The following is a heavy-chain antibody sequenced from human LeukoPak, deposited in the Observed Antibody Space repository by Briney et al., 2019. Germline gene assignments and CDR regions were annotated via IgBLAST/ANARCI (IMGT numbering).Heavy chain of an antibody. Sequence: SETLSLTCAVYGGSFSGYYWSWIRQPPGKGLEWIGEINHSGSTNYNPSLKSRVTISVDTSKNQFSLKLSSVTAADTAIYYCARSSSSFDSWGQGTLVTVSP. J-gene: IGHJ4*02. CDR3: ARSSSSFDS. CDR1: GGSFSGYY. V-gene: IGHV4-34*01. CDR2: INHSGST. D-gene: IGHD6-13*01.